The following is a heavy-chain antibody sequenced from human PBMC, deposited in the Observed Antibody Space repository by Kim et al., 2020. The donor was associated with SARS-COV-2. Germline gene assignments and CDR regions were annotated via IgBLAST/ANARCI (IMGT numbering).Heavy chain of an antibody. D-gene: IGHD4-4*01. J-gene: IGHJ4*02. CDR3: ARGPNYSPFDY. V-gene: IGHV3-11*04. CDR2: I. Sequence: IYHADSRRGRFPISRGNDNNFMYLQMNSLRAEDTAVYYCARGPNYSPFDYWGQGTLVTVSS.